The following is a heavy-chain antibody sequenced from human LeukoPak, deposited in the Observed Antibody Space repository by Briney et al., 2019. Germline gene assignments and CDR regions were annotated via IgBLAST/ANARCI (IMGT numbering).Heavy chain of an antibody. CDR3: ARDEGYYFDY. CDR2: ISDDGSNK. V-gene: IGHV3-30-3*01. CDR1: GFTFSAYA. Sequence: QAGGSLRLSCAAPGFTFSAYAIHWLRQAPGKGLEWVTVISDDGSNKYYADSVKGRFTISRDNSKNTLYVQMNSLRAEDTAVYYCARDEGYYFDYWGQGTLVTVSS. J-gene: IGHJ4*02.